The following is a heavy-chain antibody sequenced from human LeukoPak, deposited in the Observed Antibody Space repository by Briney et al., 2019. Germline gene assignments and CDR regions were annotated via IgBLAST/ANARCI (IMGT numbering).Heavy chain of an antibody. CDR1: GFTFSNYA. J-gene: IGHJ4*02. Sequence: GGSLRLSCAASGFTFSNYAMRWVRQAPGKGLEWVSGISGSGDSTYYADSVKGRFTISRDNSKNTLYLQMNSLRAEDTAVYYCARVDSSWSFDYWGQGTLVTVSS. D-gene: IGHD6-13*01. V-gene: IGHV3-23*01. CDR3: ARVDSSWSFDY. CDR2: ISGSGDST.